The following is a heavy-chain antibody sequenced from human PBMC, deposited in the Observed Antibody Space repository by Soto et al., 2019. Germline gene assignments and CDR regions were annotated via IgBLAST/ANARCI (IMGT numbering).Heavy chain of an antibody. CDR2: ISGGGGPT. D-gene: IGHD3-10*01. CDR3: AKVSRFLDSGLI. Sequence: EVQLLESGGGLVQPGGSLRLSCTASGFTFSTYAMTWVRQAPGKGLEWVSAISGGGGPTYYADSVKGRFTISKDNSKNTLYLQMTGLRADDTAVYYCAKVSRFLDSGLIWGQGTLVTVSS. J-gene: IGHJ3*02. CDR1: GFTFSTYA. V-gene: IGHV3-23*01.